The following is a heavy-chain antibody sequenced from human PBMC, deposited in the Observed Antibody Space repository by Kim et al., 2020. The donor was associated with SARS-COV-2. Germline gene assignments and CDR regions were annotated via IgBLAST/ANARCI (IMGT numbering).Heavy chain of an antibody. J-gene: IGHJ4*02. CDR1: GFTVSSNY. D-gene: IGHD3-22*01. V-gene: IGHV3-53*01. CDR2: IYSGGNT. Sequence: GGSLRLSCAASGFTVSSNYMSWVRQAPGKGLEWVSIIYSGGNTHYADSVKGRFPISRDNSRNTLFLQMNRLRAEDTAVYYCAGGIDSGGYLPAYWGQGTLVTVSS. CDR3: AGGIDSGGYLPAY.